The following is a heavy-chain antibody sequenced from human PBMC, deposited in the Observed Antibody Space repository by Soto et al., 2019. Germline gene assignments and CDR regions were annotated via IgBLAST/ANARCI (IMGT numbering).Heavy chain of an antibody. D-gene: IGHD1-20*01. J-gene: IGHJ1*01. Sequence: SXKVSFKTSGYTXITSGIRLVRQAPGQGLEWVGWIRPDNGNRKSAKRLQGIVTLTTDTSASTAYMQLRSLTSDDTAMYYCARDTESNRYNDWGQGTLVTSPQ. CDR1: GYTXITSG. V-gene: IGHV1-18*01. CDR3: ARDTESNRYND. CDR2: IRPDNGNR.